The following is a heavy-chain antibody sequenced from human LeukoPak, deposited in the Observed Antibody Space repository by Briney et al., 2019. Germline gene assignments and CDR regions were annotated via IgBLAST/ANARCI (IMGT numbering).Heavy chain of an antibody. Sequence: SETLSLTCTVSGGSISSSSYYWGWIRQPPGKRLEWIGSIYYSGSTYYNPSLKSRVTISVDTSKNQFPLKLSSVTAADTAIYYCARDGRAGSLFAYWGQGTLVTVSS. CDR2: IYYSGST. J-gene: IGHJ4*02. CDR1: GGSISSSSYY. CDR3: ARDGRAGSLFAY. D-gene: IGHD6-19*01. V-gene: IGHV4-39*06.